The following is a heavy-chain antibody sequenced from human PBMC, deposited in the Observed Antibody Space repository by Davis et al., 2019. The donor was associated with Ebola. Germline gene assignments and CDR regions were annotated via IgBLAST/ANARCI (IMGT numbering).Heavy chain of an antibody. V-gene: IGHV1-2*02. D-gene: IGHD1-26*01. CDR2: NNPNSGGT. J-gene: IGHJ4*01. Sequence: ASVPVSCQASGYTFTGYYMHWVRQAPGQGLEWMGWNNPNSGGTNYAQKFQGRVTMTRDTSISTAYMELSRLRSDDTAVYYCARDSSPYVGALFDYWGQGTLVTVSS. CDR1: GYTFTGYY. CDR3: ARDSSPYVGALFDY.